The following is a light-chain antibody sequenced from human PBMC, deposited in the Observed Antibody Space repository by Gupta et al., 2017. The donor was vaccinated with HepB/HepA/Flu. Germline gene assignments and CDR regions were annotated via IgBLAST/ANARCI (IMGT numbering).Light chain of an antibody. CDR2: GAS. CDR1: QSVSSSY. J-gene: IGKJ1*01. V-gene: IGKV3-20*01. CDR3: HQYNSSPRT. Sequence: EIVLTQSPGTLSLSPGERATLSCRASQSVSSSYLVWYQQKPGQAPRLLIYGASSRATGIPDRFSGSGSGTDFTLSISRLEPEDFAVYYCHQYNSSPRTFGQGTKVEIK.